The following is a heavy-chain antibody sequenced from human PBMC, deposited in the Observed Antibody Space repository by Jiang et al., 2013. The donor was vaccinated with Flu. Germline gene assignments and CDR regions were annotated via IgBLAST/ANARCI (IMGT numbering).Heavy chain of an antibody. V-gene: IGHV2-5*02. D-gene: IGHD1-1*01. CDR1: GFSLRTDGMG. Sequence: PTQTLTLTCAFSGFSLRTDGMGVGWFRQPPGKALEWLALIYWDDDKRYSPSLKNRLTITKDTSKNQVVLTMSNLGPVDTGTYYCARKNHDWNDGDWFDPWGQGTRVTVSS. J-gene: IGHJ5*02. CDR2: IYWDDDK. CDR3: ARKNHDWNDGDWFDP.